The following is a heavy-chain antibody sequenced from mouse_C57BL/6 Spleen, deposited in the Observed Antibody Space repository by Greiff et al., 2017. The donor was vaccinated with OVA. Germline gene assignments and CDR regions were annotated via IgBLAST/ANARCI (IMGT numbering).Heavy chain of an antibody. CDR1: GYTFTDYN. D-gene: IGHD2-5*01. CDR2: INPNNGGT. V-gene: IGHV1-18*01. Sequence: VQLQQSGPELVKPGASVKIPCKASGYTFTDYNMDWVKQSHGKSLEWIGDINPNNGGTIYNQKFKGKATLTVVKSSSTAYMELRSLTSEDTAGYYFASRGSNYFGLSMDYWGQGTSVTVSS. CDR3: ASRGSNYFGLSMDY. J-gene: IGHJ4*01.